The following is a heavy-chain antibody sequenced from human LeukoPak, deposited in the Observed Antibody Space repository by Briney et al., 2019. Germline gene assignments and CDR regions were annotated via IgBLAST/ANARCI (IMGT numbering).Heavy chain of an antibody. D-gene: IGHD1-7*01. V-gene: IGHV3-21*01. CDR3: ARDELRGMDV. CDR2: IDSTSSYI. Sequence: PGGSLRLSCAASGFTFSSYNMNWVRQAPGKGPEWVSSIDSTSSYILYADSLKGRFTISRDNAKKSLYLQMNSLRAEDTAVYYCARDELRGMDVWGQGTTVTVSS. J-gene: IGHJ6*02. CDR1: GFTFSSYN.